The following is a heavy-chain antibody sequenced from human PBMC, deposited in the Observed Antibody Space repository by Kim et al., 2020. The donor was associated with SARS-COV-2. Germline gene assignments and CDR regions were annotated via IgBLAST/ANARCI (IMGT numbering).Heavy chain of an antibody. CDR2: IYSGGST. CDR1: GFTVSSNY. V-gene: IGHV3-66*01. Sequence: GGSLRLSCAASGFTVSSNYMSWVRQAPGKGLEWVSVIYSGGSTYYADSVKGRFTISRDNSKNTLYLQMNSLRAEDTAVYYCARDPWAVAGLDYWGQGTLVTVSS. CDR3: ARDPWAVAGLDY. D-gene: IGHD6-19*01. J-gene: IGHJ4*02.